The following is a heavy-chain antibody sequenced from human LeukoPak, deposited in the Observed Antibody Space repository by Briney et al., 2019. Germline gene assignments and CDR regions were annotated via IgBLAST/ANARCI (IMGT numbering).Heavy chain of an antibody. CDR3: ARGELDWLPGPPKGMDY. CDR1: GYNFTNYG. D-gene: IGHD3/OR15-3a*01. V-gene: IGHV7-4-1*02. CDR2: INTNTGNP. J-gene: IGHJ4*02. Sequence: ASVKVSCKTSGYNFTNYGISWVRQAPGQGLEWMGWINTNTGNPTYAQGFTGRFVFSLDTSVSTAYLQISSLKAEDTAVYYCARGELDWLPGPPKGMDYWGQGTLVTVSS.